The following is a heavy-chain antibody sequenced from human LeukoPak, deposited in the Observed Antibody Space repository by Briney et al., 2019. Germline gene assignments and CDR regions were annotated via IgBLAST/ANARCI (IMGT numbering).Heavy chain of an antibody. D-gene: IGHD2-2*01. CDR2: MNPNSGNT. J-gene: IGHJ6*03. CDR1: GYTFTSYD. CDR3: ARVGYCSSTSCWVGYYYYMDV. V-gene: IGHV1-8*03. Sequence: ASVKVSCKASGYTFTSYDINWVRQATGQGLEWMGWMNPNSGNTGYAQKFQGRVTITRNTSISTAYMELSSLRSEDTAVYYCARVGYCSSTSCWVGYYYYMDVWGKGTTVTVSS.